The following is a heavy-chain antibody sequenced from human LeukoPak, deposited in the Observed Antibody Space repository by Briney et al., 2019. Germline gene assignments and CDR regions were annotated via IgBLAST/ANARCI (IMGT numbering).Heavy chain of an antibody. V-gene: IGHV4-59*01. CDR3: ARAFWGGYFDY. CDR2: IHYSGST. J-gene: IGHJ4*02. CDR1: GGSFSSYY. Sequence: SETLSLTCAVYGGSFSSYYWSWIRQPPGKGLEWIGYIHYSGSTNYNASLKSRVTISADTSKNQFSLKLTSVTAADTAVYYCARAFWGGYFDYWGQGTLVTVSS. D-gene: IGHD3-3*01.